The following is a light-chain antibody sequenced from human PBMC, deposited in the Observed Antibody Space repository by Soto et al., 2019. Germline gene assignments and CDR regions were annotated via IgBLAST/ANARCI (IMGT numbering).Light chain of an antibody. CDR3: HVWDSSRDHVV. V-gene: IGLV3-21*02. J-gene: IGLJ3*02. CDR1: NIGSKS. CDR2: NYR. Sequence: SYELTQPPAVSVAPGQTARITCGGDNIGSKSVHWYQQKPGQAPVLVVYNYRDRPSGIPERFSDSNSGNTATLTISRVEAGDEADYYCHVWDSSRDHVVFGGGTKLTVL.